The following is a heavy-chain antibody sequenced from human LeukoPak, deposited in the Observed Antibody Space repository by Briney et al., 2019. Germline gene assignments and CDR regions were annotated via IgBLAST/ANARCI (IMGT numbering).Heavy chain of an antibody. D-gene: IGHD6-19*01. V-gene: IGHV3-30-3*01. CDR3: ARAVAIDIAVAAGVDY. CDR2: ISYDGSNK. Sequence: GRSLRLSCAASGFTFSSYAMHWVRQAPGKGLEWVAVISYDGSNKYYADSVKGRFTISRDNSKNTLYLQMNSLRAEDTAVYYCARAVAIDIAVAAGVDYWGQGTLVTVSS. J-gene: IGHJ4*02. CDR1: GFTFSSYA.